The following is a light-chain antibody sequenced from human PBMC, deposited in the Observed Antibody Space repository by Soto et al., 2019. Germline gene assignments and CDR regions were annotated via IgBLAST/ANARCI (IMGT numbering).Light chain of an antibody. CDR2: KAA. V-gene: IGKV1-5*03. CDR3: QHYNTYST. Sequence: QSPSTLSASVGDRVAITCRASDNIVHWVAWYQQKPGKAPKLLIYKAANLADEVPSRFAGSGSGTDFTLTITRLQPDDFATYYCQHYNTYSTFGQGTKVDIK. CDR1: DNIVHW. J-gene: IGKJ1*01.